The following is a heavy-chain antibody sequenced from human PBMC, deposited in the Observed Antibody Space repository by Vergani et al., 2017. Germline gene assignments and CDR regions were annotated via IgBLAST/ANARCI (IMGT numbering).Heavy chain of an antibody. CDR2: IKNTGDST. CDR3: GRGSDNYN. J-gene: IGHJ4*02. Sequence: QVQLQESGPGLVKPSQTLSLTCTVSGASINNDFYYWHWIRQPAGKGLEWVSSIKNTGDSTHYADSVKGRFTISRDNSKNTLYLQMNSLRVEDTAVYYCGRGSDNYNWGQGTLVTVSS. CDR1: GASINNDFYY. D-gene: IGHD5-24*01. V-gene: IGHV4-61*02.